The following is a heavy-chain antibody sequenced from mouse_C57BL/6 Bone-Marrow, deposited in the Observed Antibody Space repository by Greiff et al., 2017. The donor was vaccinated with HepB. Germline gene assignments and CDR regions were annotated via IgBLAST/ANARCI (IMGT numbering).Heavy chain of an antibody. D-gene: IGHD2-1*01. CDR1: GYAFTNYL. V-gene: IGHV1-54*01. CDR3: ARYYGNYTDY. J-gene: IGHJ4*01. Sequence: VQLQQSGAELVRPGTSVKVSCKASGYAFTNYLIEWVKQRPGQGLEWIGVINPGSGGTNYNEKFKGKATMTADNSSSTAYMQLISLTSEDSSVYFCARYYGNYTDYWGQGTSVTVSS. CDR2: INPGSGGT.